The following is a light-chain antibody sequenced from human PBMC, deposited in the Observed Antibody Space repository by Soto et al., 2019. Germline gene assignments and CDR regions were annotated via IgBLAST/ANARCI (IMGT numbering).Light chain of an antibody. CDR2: EVSKIYEVS. CDR3: ASWDDILHGPL. Sequence: QSALTQPASVSGSLGQSITISCTGTSSDVGGYNFVSWYQHRPGKAPKLMIYEVSKIYEVSNRPSGVPDRFSGSKSGTSASLAISGLQSADEGDYFCASWDDILHGPLFGGGTKLTVL. J-gene: IGLJ2*01. CDR1: SSDVGGYNF. V-gene: IGLV2-14*01.